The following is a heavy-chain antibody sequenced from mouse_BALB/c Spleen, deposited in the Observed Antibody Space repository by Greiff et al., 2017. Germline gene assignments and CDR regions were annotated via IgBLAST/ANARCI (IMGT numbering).Heavy chain of an antibody. Sequence: EVQLQESGPGLVKPSQTVSLTCTVTGISITTGNYRWSWIRQFPGNKLEWIGYIYYSGTITYNPSLTSRTTITRDTSKNQFFLEMNSLTAEDTATYYCAREGGFYNWYFDVWGAGTTVTVSS. V-gene: IGHV3-5*02. CDR2: IYYSGTI. CDR1: GISITTGNYR. J-gene: IGHJ1*01. D-gene: IGHD2-3*01. CDR3: AREGGFYNWYFDV.